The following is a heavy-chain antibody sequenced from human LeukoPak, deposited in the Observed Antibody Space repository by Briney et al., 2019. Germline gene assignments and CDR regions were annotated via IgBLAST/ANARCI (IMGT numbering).Heavy chain of an antibody. D-gene: IGHD3-10*01. CDR1: GFTFSNYA. CDR2: VSGSDGRT. CDR3: AKDPLGSGTQYLSRFDY. Sequence: GGSLRLSCTASGFTFSNYAMTWVRQAPGKGLEWVSSVSGSDGRTYYADSVQGRFTISRDNSKNTLYLQMNSLRAEDTAIYYCAKDPLGSGTQYLSRFDYWGQGTLVTVSS. J-gene: IGHJ4*02. V-gene: IGHV3-23*01.